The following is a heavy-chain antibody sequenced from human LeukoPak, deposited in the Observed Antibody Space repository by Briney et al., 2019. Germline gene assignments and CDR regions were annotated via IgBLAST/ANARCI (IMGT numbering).Heavy chain of an antibody. V-gene: IGHV1-24*01. CDR2: FDPEDGAA. J-gene: IGHJ4*02. CDR3: ATVVLYSGYYFDY. CDR1: GYTLTELS. D-gene: IGHD5-12*01. Sequence: GASVKVSCKVSGYTLTELSMHWVRQAPGKGLEWMGGFDPEDGAAIYAQKFQGRVTMTEDTSTDTAYMELSSLRSEDTAVYYCATVVLYSGYYFDYWGQGTLVTVSP.